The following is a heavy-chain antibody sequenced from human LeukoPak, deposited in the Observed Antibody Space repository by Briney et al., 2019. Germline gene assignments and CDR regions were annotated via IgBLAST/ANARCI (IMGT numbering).Heavy chain of an antibody. D-gene: IGHD3-3*01. Sequence: GGSLRLSCAASGFAFSDYWMSWVRQAPGKGLEWVANIKQDGSEKYYVDSVKGRFTISRDNAKNSLYLQMNSLRAEDTAVYYCARVYYDFWSDLGDDYWGQGTLVTVSS. J-gene: IGHJ4*02. V-gene: IGHV3-7*01. CDR3: ARVYYDFWSDLGDDY. CDR1: GFAFSDYW. CDR2: IKQDGSEK.